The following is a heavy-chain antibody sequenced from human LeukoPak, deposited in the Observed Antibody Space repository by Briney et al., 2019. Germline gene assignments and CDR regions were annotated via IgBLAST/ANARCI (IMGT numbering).Heavy chain of an antibody. CDR2: ISSSSSYI. CDR3: ARESSIVVVPAGDYYYYYYMDV. V-gene: IGHV3-21*01. D-gene: IGHD2-2*01. J-gene: IGHJ6*03. CDR1: GFTFSSYG. Sequence: PGGSLRLSCAASGFTFSSYGMHWVRQAPGKGLEWVSSISSSSSYIYYADSVKGRFTISRDNAKNSLYLQMNSLRAEDTAVYYCARESSIVVVPAGDYYYYYYMDVWGKGTTVTVSS.